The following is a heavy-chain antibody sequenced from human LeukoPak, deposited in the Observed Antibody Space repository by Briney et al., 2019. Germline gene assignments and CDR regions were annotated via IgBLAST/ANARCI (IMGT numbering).Heavy chain of an antibody. V-gene: IGHV1-8*01. Sequence: ASVKVSCKASGYTFTSYDINWVRQATGQGLEWMGWMNPNSGNTGYAQKFQGRVTMTRNTSISTAYMELSSLRSEDTAVYYCAAGYYYGSGSYYNQPWGQGTLVTVSS. CDR3: AAGYYYGSGSYYNQP. CDR2: MNPNSGNT. D-gene: IGHD3-10*01. J-gene: IGHJ5*02. CDR1: GYTFTSYD.